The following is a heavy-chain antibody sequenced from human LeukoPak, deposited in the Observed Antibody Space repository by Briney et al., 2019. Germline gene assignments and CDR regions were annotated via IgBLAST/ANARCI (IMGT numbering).Heavy chain of an antibody. CDR2: INADNGNT. J-gene: IGHJ4*02. D-gene: IGHD3-22*01. CDR1: GYVFTSFS. CDR3: ARAYYDNSGPYHY. V-gene: IGHV1-3*01. Sequence: ASVKVSCKASGYVFTSFSIHWVRQAPGQSLEWMGWINADNGNTKSSQKFQDRLTITRDTSANTAYIELTSLRSEDTAVYYCARAYYDNSGPYHYWGQGTLVTVSS.